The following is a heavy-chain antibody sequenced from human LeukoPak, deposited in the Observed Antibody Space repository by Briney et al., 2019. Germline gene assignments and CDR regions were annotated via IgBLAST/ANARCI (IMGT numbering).Heavy chain of an antibody. V-gene: IGHV3-30-3*01. CDR2: ISYDGSNK. CDR1: GFTFSSYA. Sequence: GGSLRLSCAASGFTFSSYAMHWVRQAPGKGLEWVAVISYDGSNKYYADSVKGRFTISRDNSKNTLYLQMNSLRAEDTAAYYCARSFPSGYSSAFDYWGQGTLVTVSS. CDR3: ARSFPSGYSSAFDY. J-gene: IGHJ4*02. D-gene: IGHD6-19*01.